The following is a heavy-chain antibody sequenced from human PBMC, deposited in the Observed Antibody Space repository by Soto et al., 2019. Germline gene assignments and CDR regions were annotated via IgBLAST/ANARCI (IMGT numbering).Heavy chain of an antibody. CDR1: GFTFSSYA. Sequence: GGSLRLSCAASGFTFSSYAMHWVRQAPGKGLEWVAVISYDGSNKYYADSVKGRFTISRDNSKNTLYLQMNSLRAEDTAVYYCARDAHRTFDYWGQGTLVTVSS. V-gene: IGHV3-30-3*01. CDR3: ARDAHRTFDY. J-gene: IGHJ4*02. CDR2: ISYDGSNK.